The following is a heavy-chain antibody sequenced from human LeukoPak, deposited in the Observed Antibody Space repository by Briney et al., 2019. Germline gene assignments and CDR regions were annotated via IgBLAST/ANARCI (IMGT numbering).Heavy chain of an antibody. J-gene: IGHJ4*02. CDR2: INSDSSYI. V-gene: IGHV3-21*01. CDR3: AREIVVVPV. Sequence: GGSLRLSCAASGFTFSIYSMNWVRQAPGKGLEWVPSINSDSSYISYTDSVKGRFTISRDNAKNSLFLQMNSLRAEDTAVYYCAREIVVVPVWGQGILVTVSS. CDR1: GFTFSIYS. D-gene: IGHD2-2*01.